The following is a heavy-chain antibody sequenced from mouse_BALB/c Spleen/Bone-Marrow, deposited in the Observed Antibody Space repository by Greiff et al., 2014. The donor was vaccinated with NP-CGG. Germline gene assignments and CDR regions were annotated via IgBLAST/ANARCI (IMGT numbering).Heavy chain of an antibody. D-gene: IGHD1-1*02. Sequence: EVKLLESGPGLVKPSQTVSLTCTVTGISITTGNYGWSWIRQFPGNKLEWIGYIYYSGTITYNPSLTSRTTITRDTSKNQFFLEMNPLTAEDTATFYCARYYGNYFDYWGQGTTLTVSS. V-gene: IGHV3-5*02. CDR3: ARYYGNYFDY. CDR1: GISITTGNYG. CDR2: IYYSGTI. J-gene: IGHJ2*01.